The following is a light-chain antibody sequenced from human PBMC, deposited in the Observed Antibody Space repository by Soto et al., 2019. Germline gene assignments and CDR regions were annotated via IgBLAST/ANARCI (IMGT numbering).Light chain of an antibody. Sequence: QSALTQPASVSGSPGQSITISCTGTSSDVGGYNYVSWYQHHPGKAPKLMIYEVSNRPSGVSIRFSGSKSGNTASLTISGLHAEDEAAYYCTSYTSSSTYVFGTGTKLTVL. J-gene: IGLJ1*01. CDR2: EVS. CDR1: SSDVGGYNY. V-gene: IGLV2-14*01. CDR3: TSYTSSSTYV.